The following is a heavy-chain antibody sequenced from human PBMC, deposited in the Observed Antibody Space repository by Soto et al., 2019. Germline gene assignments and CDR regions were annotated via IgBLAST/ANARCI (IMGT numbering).Heavy chain of an antibody. CDR1: GYTFTSYG. V-gene: IGHV1-18*01. J-gene: IGHJ4*02. D-gene: IGHD3-9*01. CDR3: ARVAYDILTGYCWSPFDY. Sequence: ASVKVSCKASGYTFTSYGISWVRQAPGQGLEWMGWISAYNGNTNYAQKLQGRVTMTTDTSTSTAYMELRSLRSDDTAVYYCARVAYDILTGYCWSPFDYWGQGTLVTVSS. CDR2: ISAYNGNT.